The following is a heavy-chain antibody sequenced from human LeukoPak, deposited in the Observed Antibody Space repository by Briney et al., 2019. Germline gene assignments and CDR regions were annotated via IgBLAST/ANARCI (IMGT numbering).Heavy chain of an antibody. J-gene: IGHJ4*02. CDR2: ISRGGSTV. D-gene: IGHD3-10*01. CDR1: GFTFSDYY. Sequence: GGSLRLPCAASGFTFSDYYMNWIRQAPGKGLEWVSYISRGGSTVYYADSVKGRFTISRDNAKNSLYLQMNSLRAEDTAVYFCARDGEGGNYWGQGTLVTVSS. CDR3: ARDGEGGNY. V-gene: IGHV3-11*01.